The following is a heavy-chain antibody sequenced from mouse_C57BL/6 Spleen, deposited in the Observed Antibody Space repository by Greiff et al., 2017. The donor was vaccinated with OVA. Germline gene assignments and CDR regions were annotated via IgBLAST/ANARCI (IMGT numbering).Heavy chain of an antibody. CDR1: GYTFTSYW. V-gene: IGHV1-72*01. CDR3: ARPYDYDVEAFAY. D-gene: IGHD2-4*01. Sequence: QVQLQQPGAELVKPGASVKLSCKASGYTFTSYWMHWVKQRPGRGLEWIGRIDPNSGGTKSNEKFKGKAPLPVDKPSSTAYMQLSSLTSENSAVYYCARPYDYDVEAFAYWGQGTLVTVSA. J-gene: IGHJ3*01. CDR2: IDPNSGGT.